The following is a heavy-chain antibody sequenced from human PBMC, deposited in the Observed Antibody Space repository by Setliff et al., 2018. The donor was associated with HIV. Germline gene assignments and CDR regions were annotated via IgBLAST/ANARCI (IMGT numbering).Heavy chain of an antibody. D-gene: IGHD2-21*01. CDR3: ARLPHCVNGNCFLEGVKIDY. CDR2: VSPRGTT. J-gene: IGHJ4*01. Sequence: KPSETLSLTCTVSGGSISSSSYYWSWIRQPPGKGLEFIGSVSPRGTTSFKPSFRRRVNMKVDTSKNQFSLKVTSVTAADTGVYYCARLPHCVNGNCFLEGVKIDYWGQGILVTVSS. V-gene: IGHV4-39*07. CDR1: GGSISSSSYY.